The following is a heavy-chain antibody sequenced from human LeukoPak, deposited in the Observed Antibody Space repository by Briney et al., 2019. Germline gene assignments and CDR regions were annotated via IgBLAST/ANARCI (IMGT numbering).Heavy chain of an antibody. D-gene: IGHD4-17*01. CDR3: ARDPLRTVTTPLYNWFDP. Sequence: ASVKVSCKASGYTFTTYYMHWVRQAPGQGLEWMGIINPSDGSTNYARNFQGRVTMTTDTSASTAYMELSSLRSEDTAVYYCARDPLRTVTTPLYNWFDPWGQGTLVTVSS. CDR2: INPSDGST. CDR1: GYTFTTYY. V-gene: IGHV1-46*01. J-gene: IGHJ5*02.